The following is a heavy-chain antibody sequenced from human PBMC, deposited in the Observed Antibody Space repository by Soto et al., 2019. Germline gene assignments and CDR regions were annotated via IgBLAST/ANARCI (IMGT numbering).Heavy chain of an antibody. V-gene: IGHV3-72*01. CDR3: TRRSGGNFDY. Sequence: PGGSLRLSCAASGFIFSNAWMSWVRQAPGKGLEWVGRTKNEGKSYTTEYAAPVKGRFTISRDESQNSMYLQMNSLKSEDTAVYYCTRRSGGNFDYWGQGTLVTVSS. CDR2: TKNEGKSYTT. D-gene: IGHD2-15*01. CDR1: GFIFSNAW. J-gene: IGHJ4*02.